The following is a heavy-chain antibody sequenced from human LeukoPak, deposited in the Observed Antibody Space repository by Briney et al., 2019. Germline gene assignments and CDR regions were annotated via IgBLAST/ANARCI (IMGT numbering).Heavy chain of an antibody. Sequence: PGGSLRLSCAASGFTFDGNAMHWVRQTPGKGLEWVSLISGDGGSRDYADSVKGRFTVSRDNSKNSLYLQMNSLRTDDTAFYFCAKAARYFDWLPYFDSWGQGTLVTVSS. CDR1: GFTFDGNA. V-gene: IGHV3-43*02. J-gene: IGHJ4*02. D-gene: IGHD3-9*01. CDR2: ISGDGGSR. CDR3: AKAARYFDWLPYFDS.